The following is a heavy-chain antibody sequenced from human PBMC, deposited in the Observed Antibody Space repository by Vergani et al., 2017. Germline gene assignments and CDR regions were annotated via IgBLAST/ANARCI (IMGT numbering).Heavy chain of an antibody. J-gene: IGHJ4*02. V-gene: IGHV4-31*03. CDR2: IYYSGST. D-gene: IGHD4-11*01. Sequence: QVQLQESGPGLVQPSQTLSLTCTVSGGSISSGGYYWSWLRQHPGKGLEWIGYIYYSGSTYYNPSLKSRVTISVDTSKNQFSLKLSSVTAADTAVYYCARGQDYSIGWAPPTIDYWGQGTLVTVSS. CDR1: GGSISSGGYY. CDR3: ARGQDYSIGWAPPTIDY.